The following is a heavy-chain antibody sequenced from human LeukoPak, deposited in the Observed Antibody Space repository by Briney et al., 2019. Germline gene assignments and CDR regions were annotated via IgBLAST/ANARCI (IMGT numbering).Heavy chain of an antibody. CDR2: ISSSSSTI. D-gene: IGHD6-13*01. V-gene: IGHV3-48*01. CDR1: GFTFSTYS. J-gene: IGHJ4*02. Sequence: PGGSLRLSCAASGFTFSTYSMNWVRQAPGKGLEWVSYISSSSSTIYYADSVKGRFTISRDNAKNSLYLQMNSLRAEDTALYYCAKAAAAPGFDFWGQGTLVTVSS. CDR3: AKAAAAPGFDF.